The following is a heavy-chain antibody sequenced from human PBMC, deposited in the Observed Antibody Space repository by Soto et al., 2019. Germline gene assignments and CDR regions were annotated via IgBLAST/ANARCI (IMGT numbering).Heavy chain of an antibody. D-gene: IGHD6-6*01. V-gene: IGHV3-23*01. CDR1: GFTFSSYA. J-gene: IGHJ5*02. CDR3: AKGTSSSFRWFDP. CDR2: ISGSGGST. Sequence: VGSLRLSCAASGFTFSSYAMIWVRQAPGKGLEWVSVISGSGGSTYFADSVKGRFTISRDNSRNTLYLQMNSLSAEDTAVYYCAKGTSSSFRWFDPWGQGTLVTVSS.